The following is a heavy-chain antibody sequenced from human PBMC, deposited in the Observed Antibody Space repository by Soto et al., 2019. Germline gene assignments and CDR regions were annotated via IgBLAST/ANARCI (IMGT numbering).Heavy chain of an antibody. V-gene: IGHV3-23*01. CDR1: GFPFSTYP. D-gene: IGHD4-4*01. CDR2: ISGSGIST. CDR3: VKLPVTTASYYYFGMDV. J-gene: IGHJ6*02. Sequence: GGSLRLSCAASGFPFSTYPMNWVRQVPGKGLEWVSGISGSGISTFYADSVKGRFTISRDNSKNTVYLQMNRLRAEDTALYYCVKLPVTTASYYYFGMDVCGQGTTVTVSS.